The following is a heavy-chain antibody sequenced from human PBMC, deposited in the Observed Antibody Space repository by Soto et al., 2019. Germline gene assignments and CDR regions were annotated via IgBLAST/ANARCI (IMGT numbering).Heavy chain of an antibody. Sequence: QLQLQESGPGLVKPSETLSLTCTVSGGSISSTTYYWGWIRQPPGKGLEWIGNIYYSGSTYYNPSLKSRVTISVDTSKNQFSLKLNSVTAADTAVYYCARQGGRVGGNSLFLGFDYWGQGTLVTVSS. V-gene: IGHV4-39*01. J-gene: IGHJ4*02. CDR3: ARQGGRVGGNSLFLGFDY. D-gene: IGHD4-4*01. CDR1: GGSISSTTYY. CDR2: IYYSGST.